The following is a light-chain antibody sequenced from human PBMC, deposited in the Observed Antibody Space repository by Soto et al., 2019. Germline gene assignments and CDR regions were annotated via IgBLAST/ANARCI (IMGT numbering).Light chain of an antibody. CDR1: SGSDSTSYY. V-gene: IGLV8-61*01. Sequence: QTVVTQEPSLSVSPGGTVTLTCGLSSGSDSTSYYPSWYQQTPGQAPRTLIYSTNTRSSGVPDRFSGSILGNKAALTITGAQADDESDYYCVLYMSGGISRVFGGGTKLTVL. CDR2: STN. CDR3: VLYMSGGISRV. J-gene: IGLJ3*02.